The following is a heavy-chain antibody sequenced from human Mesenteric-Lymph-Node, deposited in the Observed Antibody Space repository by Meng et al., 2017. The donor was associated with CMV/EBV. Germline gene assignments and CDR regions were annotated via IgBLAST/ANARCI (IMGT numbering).Heavy chain of an antibody. CDR1: GFIFSDYS. CDR2: LSGSSYTV. V-gene: IGHV3-48*04. CDR3: ARDCSSTSCPLGYYYYGMDV. J-gene: IGHJ6*02. Sequence: GESLKISCAGTGFIFSDYSMNWVRQAPGKGLEWVSYLSGSSYTVYYADSVKGRFTISRDNVKKSLYLQMNSLRAEDTALYYCARDCSSTSCPLGYYYYGMDVLGQGTTVTVSS. D-gene: IGHD2-2*01.